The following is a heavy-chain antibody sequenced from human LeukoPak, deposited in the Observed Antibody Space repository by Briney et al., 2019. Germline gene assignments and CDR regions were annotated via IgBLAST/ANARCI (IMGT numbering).Heavy chain of an antibody. CDR2: IYPGDSDT. Sequence: GESLKISCKGSGYSFTSYWIGWVRQMPGKGLEWMGIIYPGDSDTRYSPSCQGQVTISADKSISTAYLQWSSLKASDTAMYYCARWASLTYGGNSRGYHYYYGMDVWGQGTTVTVSS. V-gene: IGHV5-51*01. CDR1: GYSFTSYW. J-gene: IGHJ6*02. CDR3: ARWASLTYGGNSRGYHYYYGMDV. D-gene: IGHD4-23*01.